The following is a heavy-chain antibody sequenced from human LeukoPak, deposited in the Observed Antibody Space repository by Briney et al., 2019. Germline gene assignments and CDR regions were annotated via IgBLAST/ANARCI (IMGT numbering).Heavy chain of an antibody. CDR1: GYSFTSYW. V-gene: IGHV5-51*01. CDR3: ARRKYGSSPDYYYYYMDV. J-gene: IGHJ6*03. D-gene: IGHD6-6*01. Sequence: GESLKISCKGSGYSFTSYWIGWVRQMPGKGLEWMGIIYPGDSDTRYSPSFQGQVTISADKSISTAYLQWSSLKASDTAMYYCARRKYGSSPDYYYYYMDVWGKGTTVTVSS. CDR2: IYPGDSDT.